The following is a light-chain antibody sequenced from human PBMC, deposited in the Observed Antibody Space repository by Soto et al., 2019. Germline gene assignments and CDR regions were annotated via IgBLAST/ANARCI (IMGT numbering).Light chain of an antibody. CDR3: QEYGRWPWA. CDR2: GAS. J-gene: IGKJ1*01. CDR1: QSISIN. V-gene: IGKV3-20*01. Sequence: ETRLPPWPCTRPVTPSPRXTLSCRASQSISINLAWFQHRPGQANRLIMYGASIRATGIPDRLSGSGSGTDFTLTISRLEAEDFAVYYCQEYGRWPWAFGHRSKLDIK.